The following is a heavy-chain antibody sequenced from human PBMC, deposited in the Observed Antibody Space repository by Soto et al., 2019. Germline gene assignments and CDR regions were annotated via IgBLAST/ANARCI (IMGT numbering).Heavy chain of an antibody. V-gene: IGHV4-39*01. CDR2: MYYSGST. J-gene: IGHJ4*01. CDR1: GDSISISSYY. Sequence: TSETRSLTCTISGDSISISSYYWPWILHPPGKGLEWIGSMYYSGSTYHNPSLRSRVTMSVDTPKKQFSLILSSVTAADTALYYCAAMLIVGATPYYFEYWDEGNLVTVSS. D-gene: IGHD1-26*01. CDR3: AAMLIVGATPYYFEY.